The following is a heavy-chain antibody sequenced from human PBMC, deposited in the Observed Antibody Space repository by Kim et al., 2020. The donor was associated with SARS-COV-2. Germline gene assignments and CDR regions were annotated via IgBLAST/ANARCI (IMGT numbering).Heavy chain of an antibody. J-gene: IGHJ6*02. D-gene: IGHD2-15*01. Sequence: SVKVSCKASGFTFTSSAVQWVRQARGQRLEWIGWIVVGSGNTNYAQKFQERVTITRDMSTSTAYMELSSLRSEDTAVYYCAAGGCSGGSCYSAYYYYGMDVWGQGTTVTVSS. CDR3: AAGGCSGGSCYSAYYYYGMDV. CDR2: IVVGSGNT. V-gene: IGHV1-58*01. CDR1: GFTFTSSA.